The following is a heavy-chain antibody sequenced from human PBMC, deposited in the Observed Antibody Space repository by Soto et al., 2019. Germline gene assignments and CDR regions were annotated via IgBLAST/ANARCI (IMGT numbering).Heavy chain of an antibody. CDR1: GGTFSSHA. D-gene: IGHD3-10*01. CDR3: ARGNKGPGHYGPGSQGWYGP. J-gene: IGHJ5*02. Sequence: QVQLVQSGAEVKKPGSSVKVSCKVSGGTFSSHAINWLRQAPGQRVEWMGVIIPITETPNNAEKFQGRVTITADKSTTTVYMELSSLTFDDTAVYFCARGNKGPGHYGPGSQGWYGPWGQGTLVTVSS. V-gene: IGHV1-69*06. CDR2: IIPITETP.